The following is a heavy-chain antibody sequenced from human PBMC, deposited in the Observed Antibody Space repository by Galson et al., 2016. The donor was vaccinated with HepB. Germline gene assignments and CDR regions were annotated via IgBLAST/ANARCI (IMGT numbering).Heavy chain of an antibody. V-gene: IGHV3-11*06. J-gene: IGHJ4*01. CDR2: ISHRGSDT. CDR3: AKDRTSRAAVDY. CDR1: GFSFSNSG. D-gene: IGHD6-25*01. Sequence: SLRLSCAASGFSFSNSGMTWIRQAPGKGLEYVSHISHRGSDTNYADSVKGRFTISRDNAKKSLYLPMSSLRAEDTAIYYCAKDRTSRAAVDYWGHGTLGTVSS.